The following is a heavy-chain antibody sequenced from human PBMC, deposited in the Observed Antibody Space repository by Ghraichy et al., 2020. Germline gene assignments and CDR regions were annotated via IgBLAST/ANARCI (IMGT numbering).Heavy chain of an antibody. Sequence: SETLSLTCAVFGGSFSDHYRVWIRQPPGKGLEWIGEIRPSGSTNYNPSLASRVTMSVDTSKNQFSLRLSSVTAADTAVYYCARGEDSAKIHHWGQGTLVTVSS. V-gene: IGHV4-34*01. CDR1: GGSFSDHY. D-gene: IGHD3-22*01. J-gene: IGHJ1*01. CDR2: IRPSGST. CDR3: ARGEDSAKIHH.